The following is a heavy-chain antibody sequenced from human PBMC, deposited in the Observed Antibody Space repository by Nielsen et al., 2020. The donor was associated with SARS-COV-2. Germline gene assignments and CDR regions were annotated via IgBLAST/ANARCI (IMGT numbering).Heavy chain of an antibody. D-gene: IGHD3-10*01. V-gene: IGHV6-1*01. J-gene: IGHJ4*02. Sequence: WLRQSPSRGLGWLGRTYYRSKWYNDYAVSVKSRITINPDTSKNQFSLQLNSVTSEDTAVYYCARDLDWYYGSGSYRGPFYFDYWGQGTLVTVSS. CDR3: ARDLDWYYGSGSYRGPFYFDY. CDR2: TYYRSKWYN.